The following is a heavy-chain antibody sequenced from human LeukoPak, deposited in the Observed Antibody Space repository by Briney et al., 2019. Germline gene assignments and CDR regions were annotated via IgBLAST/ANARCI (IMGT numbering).Heavy chain of an antibody. CDR2: ISWNSGSI. Sequence: PGGSLRLSCAASGFTFDDYAMHWVRQAPGKGLEWVSGISWNSGSIGYADSVKGRFTISRDNAKNSLYLQMNSLRAEDTALYYCAKDIGLRYFDWYIDYWGQGTLVTVSS. J-gene: IGHJ4*02. D-gene: IGHD3-9*01. CDR3: AKDIGLRYFDWYIDY. CDR1: GFTFDDYA. V-gene: IGHV3-9*01.